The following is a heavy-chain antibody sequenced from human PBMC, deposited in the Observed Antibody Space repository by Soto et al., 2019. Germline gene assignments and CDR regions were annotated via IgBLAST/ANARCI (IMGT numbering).Heavy chain of an antibody. V-gene: IGHV4-30-2*01. CDR2: IYHSGST. CDR3: ARGGPYSSSWYSVYNWFDP. Sequence: SETLSLTCAVSGGSISSGGYSWSWIRQPPGKGLEWIGYIYHSGSTYYNPSLKSRVTISVDTSKNQFSLKLSSVTAADTAVYYCARGGPYSSSWYSVYNWFDPWGQGTLVTVSS. J-gene: IGHJ5*02. D-gene: IGHD6-13*01. CDR1: GGSISSGGYS.